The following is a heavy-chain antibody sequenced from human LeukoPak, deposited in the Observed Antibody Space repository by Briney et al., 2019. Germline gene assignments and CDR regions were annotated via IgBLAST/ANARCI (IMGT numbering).Heavy chain of an antibody. J-gene: IGHJ4*02. CDR3: ARDVEGATSPPFDY. CDR2: IIPILGIA. D-gene: IGHD1-26*01. Sequence: GASVKVSCKASGGTFSSYAISWVRQAPGQGLGWMGRIIPILGIANYAQKFQDRVTITADKSTSTAYMELSSLRSEDTAVYYCARDVEGATSPPFDYWGQGNLVTVSS. CDR1: GGTFSSYA. V-gene: IGHV1-69*04.